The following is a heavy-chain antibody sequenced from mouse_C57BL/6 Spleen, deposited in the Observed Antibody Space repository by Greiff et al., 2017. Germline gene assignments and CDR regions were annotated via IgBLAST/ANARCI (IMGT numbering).Heavy chain of an antibody. CDR3: ARDGNYAMDY. V-gene: IGHV5-16*01. Sequence: EVQLVESEGGLVQPGSSMKLSCTASGFTFSDYYMAWVRQVPDKGLEWVANINYDGSSTYYLDSLKSRFIISRDNAKNILYLQMSSLKSEDTATYYCARDGNYAMDYWGQGTSVTVSS. CDR1: GFTFSDYY. CDR2: INYDGSST. D-gene: IGHD1-1*02. J-gene: IGHJ4*01.